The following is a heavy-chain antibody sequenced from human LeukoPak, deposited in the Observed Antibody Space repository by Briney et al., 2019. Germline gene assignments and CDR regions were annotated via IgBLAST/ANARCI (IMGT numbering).Heavy chain of an antibody. CDR3: AKDYYGDYTQPGDY. J-gene: IGHJ4*02. V-gene: IGHV3-23*01. CDR1: AFTFNTYW. D-gene: IGHD4-17*01. Sequence: GGSLRLSCAASAFTFNTYWMHWVRQAPGKGLEWVSAISGSGGSTYYADSVKGRFTISRDNSKNTLYLQMNSLRAEDTAVYFCAKDYYGDYTQPGDYWGQGTLVTVSS. CDR2: ISGSGGST.